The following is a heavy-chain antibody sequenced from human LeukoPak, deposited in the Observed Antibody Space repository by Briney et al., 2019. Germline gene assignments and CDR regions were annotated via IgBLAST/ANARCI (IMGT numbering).Heavy chain of an antibody. CDR3: AKGRGYNYGYIFGYFDY. CDR1: GFIFHDYA. V-gene: IGHV3-9*01. Sequence: GGSLRLSCAASGFIFHDYAMHWVRQAPGKGLEWVSGISWNSRSIVYADSVKGRFTISRDNAKNSLYLQMNSLRAEDTALYYCAKGRGYNYGYIFGYFDYWGQGTLVTVSS. J-gene: IGHJ4*02. CDR2: ISWNSRSI. D-gene: IGHD5-18*01.